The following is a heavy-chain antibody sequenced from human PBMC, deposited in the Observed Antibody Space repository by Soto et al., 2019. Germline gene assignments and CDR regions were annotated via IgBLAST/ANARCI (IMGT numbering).Heavy chain of an antibody. CDR2: IIPIFGTA. Sequence: EASVKVSCKASGGTFSSYAISWVRQAPGQGLEWMGGIIPIFGTANYAQKFQGRVTITADESTSTAYMELSSLRSEDTAVYYCARDRFGSGSPKRVDAFDIWGQGTMVTVSS. CDR3: ARDRFGSGSPKRVDAFDI. D-gene: IGHD1-26*01. CDR1: GGTFSSYA. V-gene: IGHV1-69*13. J-gene: IGHJ3*02.